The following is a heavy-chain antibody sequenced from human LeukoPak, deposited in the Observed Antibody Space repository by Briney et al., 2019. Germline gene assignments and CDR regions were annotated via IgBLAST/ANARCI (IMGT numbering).Heavy chain of an antibody. J-gene: IGHJ4*02. CDR2: INPGIGGT. V-gene: IGHV1-2*02. CDR1: GYTFTGYY. D-gene: IGHD6-13*01. CDR3: PRGRHRLQQLAQDFLDY. Sequence: ASVKVSCKASGYTFTGYYMHWVRQAPGQGLEWMGWINPGIGGTSYAQKFQGRVTMSRDTSTNTAYMDLSRLRPDDSAIYYCPRGRHRLQQLAQDFLDYWGQGTLVTVSS.